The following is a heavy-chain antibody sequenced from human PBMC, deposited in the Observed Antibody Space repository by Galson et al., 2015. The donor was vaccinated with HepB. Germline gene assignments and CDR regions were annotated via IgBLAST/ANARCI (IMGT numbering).Heavy chain of an antibody. CDR2: IYHSGGT. Sequence: TLSLTCTVSGGSISSGGSYWNWIRQHPGKGLEWIGYIYHSGGTYNNPSLRSRITISVDTSKNQFSLILNSVTAADTAVYYCARDRNGGYGAFDIWGQGTMVTVSS. V-gene: IGHV4-31*03. CDR3: ARDRNGGYGAFDI. CDR1: GGSISSGGSY. D-gene: IGHD5-12*01. J-gene: IGHJ3*02.